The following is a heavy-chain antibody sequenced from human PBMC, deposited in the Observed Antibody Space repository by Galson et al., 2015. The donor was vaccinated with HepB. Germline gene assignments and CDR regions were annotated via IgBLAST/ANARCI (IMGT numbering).Heavy chain of an antibody. CDR2: IKRKIDGGTT. CDR3: ATEGKAEYSSSSDDY. CDR1: GFTFSSYV. V-gene: IGHV3-15*07. D-gene: IGHD6-6*01. Sequence: SLRLSCAASGFTFSSYVMHWVRQAPGKGLEWVGRIKRKIDGGTTDYAAPVKGRFSISRDDFKNILYLQMNSLKIEDTGIYYCATEGKAEYSSSSDDYWGQGTLVTVSS. J-gene: IGHJ4*02.